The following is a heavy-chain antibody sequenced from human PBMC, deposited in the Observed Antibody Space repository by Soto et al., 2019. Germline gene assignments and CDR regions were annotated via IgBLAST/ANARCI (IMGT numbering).Heavy chain of an antibody. CDR3: GLGSSSGWFDY. CDR2: ISSSGSTI. D-gene: IGHD6-19*01. V-gene: IGHV3-11*01. Sequence: GGSLRLSCAASGFTFSDYYMSWIRQAPGKGLEWVSYISSSGSTIYYADSVKGRFTISRDNAKNSLYLQMNSLRAEDTAVYYCGLGSSSGWFDYWGQGTLVTVSS. J-gene: IGHJ4*02. CDR1: GFTFSDYY.